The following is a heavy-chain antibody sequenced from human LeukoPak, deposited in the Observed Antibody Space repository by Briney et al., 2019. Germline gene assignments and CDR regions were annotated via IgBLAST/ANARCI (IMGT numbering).Heavy chain of an antibody. D-gene: IGHD6-19*01. Sequence: PSETLSLTCTVSGGSISSSSYYWDWIRQPPGKGLEWIGSIYYSGSTHYNPSLKSRVTISVDTSKNQFSLKLSSVTAADTAVYYCARDGYSSGWYFHWFDPWGQGTLVTVSS. CDR1: GGSISSSSYY. CDR2: IYYSGST. J-gene: IGHJ5*02. V-gene: IGHV4-39*07. CDR3: ARDGYSSGWYFHWFDP.